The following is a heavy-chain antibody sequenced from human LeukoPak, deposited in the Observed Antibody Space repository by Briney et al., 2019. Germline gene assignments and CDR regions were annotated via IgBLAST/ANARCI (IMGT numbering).Heavy chain of an antibody. CDR3: ARARYCSGGSCYPTDFYYYGMDV. V-gene: IGHV4-39*07. CDR1: GDSINSNNYY. J-gene: IGHJ6*02. CDR2: INHSGST. D-gene: IGHD2-15*01. Sequence: SETLSLTCTVSGDSINSNNYYRSWIRQPPGKGLEWIGEINHSGSTNYNPSLKSRVTISVDTSKNQFSLKLSSVTAADTAVYYCARARYCSGGSCYPTDFYYYGMDVWGQGTTVTVSS.